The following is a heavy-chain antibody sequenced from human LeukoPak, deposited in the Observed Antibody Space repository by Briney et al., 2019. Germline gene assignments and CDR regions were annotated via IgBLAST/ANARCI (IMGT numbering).Heavy chain of an antibody. V-gene: IGHV3-64*01. D-gene: IGHD3-22*01. Sequence: GGSLRLSCAASGFTLSSYAMHWVRQAPGKGLEYVSAISSNGGSTYYANSVKGRFTISRDNSKNTLYLQMGSLRAEDMAVYYCARGYYDSSGSLLYWGQGTLVTVSS. CDR3: ARGYYDSSGSLLY. CDR1: GFTLSSYA. J-gene: IGHJ4*02. CDR2: ISSNGGST.